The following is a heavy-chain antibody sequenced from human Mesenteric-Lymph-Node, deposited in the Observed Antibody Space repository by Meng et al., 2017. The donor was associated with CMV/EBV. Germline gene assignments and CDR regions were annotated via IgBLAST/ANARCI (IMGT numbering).Heavy chain of an antibody. J-gene: IGHJ4*02. Sequence: SETLSLTCSVSGGSISNYYWSWVRQSPGKGLEWIGYIYYSGSTNYNPSLKSRVTISVDTSKNQFSLKLSSVTAADTAVYYCARVREVGYCSGGSCYSSYYFDYWGQGTLVTVSS. CDR3: ARVREVGYCSGGSCYSSYYFDY. D-gene: IGHD2-15*01. V-gene: IGHV4-59*01. CDR2: IYYSGST. CDR1: GGSISNYY.